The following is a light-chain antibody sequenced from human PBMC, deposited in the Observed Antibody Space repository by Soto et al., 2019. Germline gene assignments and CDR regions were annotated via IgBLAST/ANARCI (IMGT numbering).Light chain of an antibody. CDR2: VAS. Sequence: EIVMTQSPATLSVSPGERATLSCRASQSVSSNLAGYQQKPCPAPRLLLYVASTRATGIPARFSGSGSGTEFTLTISSLQSEDFALYYCQHYNNWPPWTFGQGTKVEIK. J-gene: IGKJ1*01. CDR1: QSVSSN. CDR3: QHYNNWPPWT. V-gene: IGKV3-15*01.